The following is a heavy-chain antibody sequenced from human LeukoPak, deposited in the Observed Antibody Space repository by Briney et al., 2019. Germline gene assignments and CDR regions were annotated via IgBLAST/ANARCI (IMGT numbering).Heavy chain of an antibody. CDR2: ISSSSSYI. CDR1: GFTFSSYS. CDR3: AKDIRAYYYDSSGYYVHAFDI. J-gene: IGHJ3*02. Sequence: PGGSLRLSCAASGFTFSSYSMNWVRQAPGKGLEWVSSISSSSSYIYYADSVKGRFTISRDNAKNSLYLQMNSLRAEDTALYYCAKDIRAYYYDSSGYYVHAFDIWGQGTMVTVSS. D-gene: IGHD3-22*01. V-gene: IGHV3-21*04.